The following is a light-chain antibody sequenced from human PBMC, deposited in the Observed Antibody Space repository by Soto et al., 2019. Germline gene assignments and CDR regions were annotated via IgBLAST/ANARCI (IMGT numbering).Light chain of an antibody. CDR3: QQYKNWPQT. Sequence: EIVVTQSPATLSLSPWEIATLSCRASQRVSSYVAWYQQKPGQAPRLPSDEASNRATDSPARVSGSGSGTEFTLTISSLQSEDFAEEHCQQYKNWPQTFGQGTKVDIK. V-gene: IGKV3-11*01. CDR1: QRVSSY. CDR2: EAS. J-gene: IGKJ1*01.